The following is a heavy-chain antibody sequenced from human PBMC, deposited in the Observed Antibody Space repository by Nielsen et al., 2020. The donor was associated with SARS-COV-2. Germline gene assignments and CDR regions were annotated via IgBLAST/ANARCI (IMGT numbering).Heavy chain of an antibody. D-gene: IGHD6-19*01. CDR1: GFSFDDDG. J-gene: IGHJ4*02. V-gene: IGHV3-20*04. Sequence: GESLKISCRTSGFSFDDDGMSWVRQVPGRGLEWVSGINWNGGRTGYADSVRGRFTISRDNAQSSLYLQMNSLRADDTALYYCAKAYSSGWYWCLDSWGQGTLVTVSS. CDR2: INWNGGRT. CDR3: AKAYSSGWYWCLDS.